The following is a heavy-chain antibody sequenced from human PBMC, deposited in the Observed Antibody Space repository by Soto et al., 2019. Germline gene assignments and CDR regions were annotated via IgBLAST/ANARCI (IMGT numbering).Heavy chain of an antibody. CDR2: INPKSRGT. D-gene: IGHD1-1*01. CDR1: GYTFTDYF. J-gene: IGHJ5*02. CDR3: ARVTLEAGNWFDP. Sequence: ASVKVSCKTSGYTFTDYFIHWVRQAPGQGFEWMGWINPKSRGTNYAQKFQGRVTMTRDTSNSTAYMELRGLTSDDTAVYYCARVTLEAGNWFDPWGQGALVTVSS. V-gene: IGHV1-2*02.